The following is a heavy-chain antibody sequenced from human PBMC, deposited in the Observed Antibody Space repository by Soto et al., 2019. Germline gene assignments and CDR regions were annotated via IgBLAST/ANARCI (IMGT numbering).Heavy chain of an antibody. Sequence: QVQLVESGGGVVQPGRSLRLSCAASGFTFSSYGMHWVRQAPGKGLEWVAVIWYDGSNKYYADYVKGRFTISRDNSKNTLYLQRNSLRAEDTAVYYCARGVCSGYSFDVGVRPDYWGQGTLVTVSS. V-gene: IGHV3-33*01. CDR2: IWYDGSNK. J-gene: IGHJ4*02. CDR1: GFTFSSYG. CDR3: ARGVCSGYSFDVGVRPDY. D-gene: IGHD3-3*01.